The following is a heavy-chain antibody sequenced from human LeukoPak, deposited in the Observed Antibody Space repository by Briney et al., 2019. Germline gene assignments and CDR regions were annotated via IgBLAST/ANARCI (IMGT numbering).Heavy chain of an antibody. CDR2: IWDDGSNK. Sequence: PGRSLRLSCAASGFTFSSYGMPWVRQAPGKGLEWVAVIWDDGSNKYYADSVKGRFTISRDNSKKTLYLQMNSLRAEDTAVYYCARQQDCSGRSCHPIQTYGMDVWGKGTTVTVSS. CDR1: GFTFSSYG. V-gene: IGHV3-33*01. CDR3: ARQQDCSGRSCHPIQTYGMDV. D-gene: IGHD2-15*01. J-gene: IGHJ6*04.